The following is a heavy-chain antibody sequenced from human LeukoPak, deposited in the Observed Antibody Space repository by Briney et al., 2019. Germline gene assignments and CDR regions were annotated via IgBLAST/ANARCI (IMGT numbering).Heavy chain of an antibody. Sequence: SETLSLTCAVYGGSFSGYYWSWIRQPPGKGLEWIGEINHSGSTNYNSSLKSRVTISVDTSKNQFSLKLSSVTAADTAVYYCARADIVLMVSASGTYYFDYWGQGTLVTVSS. V-gene: IGHV4-34*01. CDR1: GGSFSGYY. CDR3: ARADIVLMVSASGTYYFDY. CDR2: INHSGST. J-gene: IGHJ4*02. D-gene: IGHD2-8*01.